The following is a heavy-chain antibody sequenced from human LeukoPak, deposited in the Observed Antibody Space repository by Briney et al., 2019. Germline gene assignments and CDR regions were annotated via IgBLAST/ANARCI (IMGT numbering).Heavy chain of an antibody. Sequence: SETLSLTCTVSGGSISSYYWSWIRQPPGKGLEWIGYIYYSGSTNYNPSLKSRVTISVDTSKNQFSLKLSSVTAADTAVYYCARAGRELYYFDYWGQGTLVTVSS. CDR2: IYYSGST. V-gene: IGHV4-59*08. CDR1: GGSISSYY. CDR3: ARAGRELYYFDY. D-gene: IGHD1-26*01. J-gene: IGHJ4*02.